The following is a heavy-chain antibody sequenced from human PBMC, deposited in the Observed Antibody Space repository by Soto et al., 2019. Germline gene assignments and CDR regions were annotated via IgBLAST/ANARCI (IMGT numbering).Heavy chain of an antibody. CDR3: ARGGDADYYYYYYMDV. CDR1: GGSVSSGSYY. CDR2: IYYSGST. D-gene: IGHD3-10*01. J-gene: IGHJ6*03. V-gene: IGHV4-61*01. Sequence: SETLSLTCTVSGGSVSSGSYYWSWIRQPPGKGLEWIGYIYYSGSTNYNPSLKSRVTISVDTSKNQFSLKLSSVTAADTAVYYCARGGDADYYYYYYMDVWGKGTTVTVSS.